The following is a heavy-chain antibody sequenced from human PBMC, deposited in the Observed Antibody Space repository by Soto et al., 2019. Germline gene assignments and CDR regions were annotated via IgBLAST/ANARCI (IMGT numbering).Heavy chain of an antibody. J-gene: IGHJ4*02. V-gene: IGHV3-66*01. Sequence: EVQLVESGGGLVQPGGSLRLSRAASGFTVSSNYMSWVRQAPGKGLEWVSVIYSGGSTYYADSVKGRFTISRDNSKNTLYLQMNSLRAEDTAVYYCARDIAVAGYYFDYWGQGTLVTVSS. D-gene: IGHD6-19*01. CDR3: ARDIAVAGYYFDY. CDR1: GFTVSSNY. CDR2: IYSGGST.